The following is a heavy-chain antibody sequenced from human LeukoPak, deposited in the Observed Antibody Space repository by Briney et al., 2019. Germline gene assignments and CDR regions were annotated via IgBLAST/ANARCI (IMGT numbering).Heavy chain of an antibody. CDR1: GFTFDDYA. CDR2: ISWNSGSI. CDR3: AKDIDVWQRAEEPRHYYGMDV. Sequence: GGSLRLSCAASGFTFDDYAMHWVRQAPGKGLEWVSGISWNSGSIGYADSVKGRFTISRDNAKNSLYLQMNSLRAEDTALYYCAKDIDVWQRAEEPRHYYGMDVWGQGTTVTVSS. V-gene: IGHV3-9*01. J-gene: IGHJ6*02. D-gene: IGHD1-14*01.